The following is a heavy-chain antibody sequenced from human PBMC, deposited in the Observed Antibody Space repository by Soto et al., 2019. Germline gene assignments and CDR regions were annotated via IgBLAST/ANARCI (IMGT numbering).Heavy chain of an antibody. V-gene: IGHV3-30-3*01. J-gene: IGHJ4*02. CDR1: GFTFSSYA. Sequence: GGSLRLSCATSGFTFSSYAMNWVRQAPGKGLEWVALISHDGINKYYADSVRGRFTISRDSSTNTLYLQMNSLRAADTAVYYCGRCTSTSCHLGSDYWGQGTLVTVSS. CDR3: GRCTSTSCHLGSDY. D-gene: IGHD2-2*01. CDR2: ISHDGINK.